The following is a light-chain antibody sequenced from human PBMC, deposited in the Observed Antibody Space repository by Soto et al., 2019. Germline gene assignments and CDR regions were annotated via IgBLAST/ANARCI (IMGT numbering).Light chain of an antibody. J-gene: IGKJ2*01. V-gene: IGKV1-39*01. CDR1: QSISSN. Sequence: DIQMTQSPSSLSASVGDRVTITCRASQSISSNLNWYQQKPGEATKLLIYVASSLQSGVPSRFSGSESGTDYTLTISRLQPDAFATYYCQQSYSTPYNFGQGTKLEIK. CDR3: QQSYSTPYN. CDR2: VAS.